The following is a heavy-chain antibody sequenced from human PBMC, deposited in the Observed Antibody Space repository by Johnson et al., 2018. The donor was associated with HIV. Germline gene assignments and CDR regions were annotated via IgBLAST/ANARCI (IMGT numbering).Heavy chain of an antibody. CDR1: GFTFNFHW. J-gene: IGHJ3*02. CDR3: TVHSGERTDHDAFDI. V-gene: IGHV3-73*01. Sequence: VQLVESGGGLVQPGGSRRLSCAGSGFTFNFHWMTWVRQASGKGLEWVGRIRSKANSYATAYAASVKGRFTISRDDSKNTAYLQMNSLKTEDTAVYYCTVHSGERTDHDAFDIWGQGTMV. CDR2: IRSKANSYAT. D-gene: IGHD1-26*01.